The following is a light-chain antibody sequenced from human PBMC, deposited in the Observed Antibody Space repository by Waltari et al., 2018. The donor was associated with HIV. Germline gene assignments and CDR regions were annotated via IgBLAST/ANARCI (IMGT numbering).Light chain of an antibody. CDR2: DNN. Sequence: SVLTQPPSVSAAPGQQVPISCPRSSSNIGNNYVSWFQQLPGAAPRFLIYDNNQRPSGVPDRFSGSRSGTSATLGVSGLQPGDEADYYCGTWDTSLDAGVFGGGTKLTVL. V-gene: IGLV1-51*01. CDR3: GTWDTSLDAGV. J-gene: IGLJ3*02. CDR1: SSNIGNNY.